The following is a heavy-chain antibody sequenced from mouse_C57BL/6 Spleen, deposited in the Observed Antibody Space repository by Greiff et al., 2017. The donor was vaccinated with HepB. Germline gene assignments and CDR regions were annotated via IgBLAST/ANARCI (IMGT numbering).Heavy chain of an antibody. CDR3: ARQDYGSKAWFAY. Sequence: QVQLQQSGAELVKPGASVKISCKASGYAFSSYWMNWVKQRPGKGLEWIGQIYPGDGDTNYNGKFKGKATLTADKSSSTAYMQLSSLTSEDSAVYCCARQDYGSKAWFAYWGQGTLVTVSA. J-gene: IGHJ3*01. CDR1: GYAFSSYW. CDR2: IYPGDGDT. V-gene: IGHV1-80*01. D-gene: IGHD1-1*01.